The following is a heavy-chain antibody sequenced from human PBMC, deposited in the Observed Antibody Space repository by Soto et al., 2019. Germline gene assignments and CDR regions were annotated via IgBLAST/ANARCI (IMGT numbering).Heavy chain of an antibody. V-gene: IGHV4-59*01. CDR2: IYYSGST. CDR3: TRGYQGSGYIAFDI. D-gene: IGHD3-22*01. Sequence: KSSETLSLTCTVSGGSISSYYCSWSRQPPGKGLEYIGYIYYSGSTNSNPSLKSRVTISVDTSKNQFSLKLSSVTAADTAVYYCTRGYQGSGYIAFDIWGQGTMVTVSS. J-gene: IGHJ3*02. CDR1: GGSISSYY.